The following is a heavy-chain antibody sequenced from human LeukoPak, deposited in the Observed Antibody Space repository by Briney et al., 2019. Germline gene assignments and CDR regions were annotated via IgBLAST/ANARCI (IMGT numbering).Heavy chain of an antibody. CDR2: ISGGGTTT. V-gene: IGHV3-23*01. D-gene: IGHD1-1*01. CDR1: GFTFSSYA. J-gene: IGHJ1*01. CDR3: ARDLDHYNGLPPFFQH. Sequence: PGGSLRLSCAASGFTFSSYAMSWVRQAPGQGLEWVSAISGGGTTTYSADSVKGRFTISRDNSKNTLYLQMNSLRAEDTAVYYCARDLDHYNGLPPFFQHWGQGTLVTVSS.